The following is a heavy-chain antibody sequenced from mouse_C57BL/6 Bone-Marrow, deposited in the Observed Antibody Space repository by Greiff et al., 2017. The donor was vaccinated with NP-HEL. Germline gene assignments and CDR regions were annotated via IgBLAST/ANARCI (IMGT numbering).Heavy chain of an antibody. J-gene: IGHJ4*01. V-gene: IGHV1-85*01. CDR2: IYPRDGST. CDR1: GYTFTSYD. D-gene: IGHD1-1*01. CDR3: ARVPYYYGSSSYAMDY. Sequence: QVQLQQSGPELVKPGASVKLSCKASGYTFTSYDINWVKQRPGQGLEWIGWIYPRDGSTKYNEKFKGKATLTVDTSSSTAYMELHSLTSEDSAVYFWARVPYYYGSSSYAMDYWGQGTSVTVSS.